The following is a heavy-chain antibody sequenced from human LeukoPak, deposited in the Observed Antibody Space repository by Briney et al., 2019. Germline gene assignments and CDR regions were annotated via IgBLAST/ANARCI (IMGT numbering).Heavy chain of an antibody. Sequence: SVKVSCKASGYTFTGYYMHWVRQAPGQGLEWMGGIIPIFGTADYAQKFQGRVTITADESTSTAYMELSSLRSEDTALYYCAKTIAVAGTSIWFDPWGQGTLVTVSS. D-gene: IGHD6-19*01. J-gene: IGHJ5*02. CDR3: AKTIAVAGTSIWFDP. CDR1: GYTFTGYY. CDR2: IIPIFGTA. V-gene: IGHV1-69*13.